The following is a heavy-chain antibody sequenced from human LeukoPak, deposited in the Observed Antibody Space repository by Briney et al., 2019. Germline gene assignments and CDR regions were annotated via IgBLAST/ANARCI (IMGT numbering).Heavy chain of an antibody. Sequence: PGGSLRLSCAASGFTFRDYWMHWVRQAPGKGLVWVSRLHSDGSNTTYADSVKGRFTISRDNSKNTLYLQMNSLRAEDTAIYYCARVAGTKCFDYWGQGTLVTVSS. V-gene: IGHV3-74*01. CDR2: LHSDGSNT. J-gene: IGHJ4*02. CDR1: GFTFRDYW. D-gene: IGHD6-19*01. CDR3: ARVAGTKCFDY.